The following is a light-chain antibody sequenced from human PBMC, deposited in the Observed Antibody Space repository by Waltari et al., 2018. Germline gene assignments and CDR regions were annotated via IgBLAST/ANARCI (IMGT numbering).Light chain of an antibody. V-gene: IGLV6-57*04. CDR2: EDT. J-gene: IGLJ2*01. Sequence: NFMLTQPPSVSESPGKTVTISCTRSSGSITSNYMPWYQQRPGSAPTTVIYEDTQRPSGVPDRFSGSIDSSTNSASLTISGLKTEDEADYYCQSYDSNNPVVFGGGTKLTVL. CDR3: QSYDSNNPVV. CDR1: SGSITSNY.